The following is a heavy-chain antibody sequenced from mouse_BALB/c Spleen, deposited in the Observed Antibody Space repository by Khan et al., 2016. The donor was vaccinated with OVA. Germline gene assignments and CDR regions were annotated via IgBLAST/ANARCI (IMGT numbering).Heavy chain of an antibody. CDR1: GFTFRSYG. CDR3: ASHLAGASAY. Sequence: EVELVESGRDLVKPGGSLKLSCAASGFTFRSYGMSWVRQTPDKRLEWVATISSAGDYTYYPENVTGRFTISRDNAKKTLYLQMSSLQPEDTARFYCASHLAGASAYWGQGTLVTVSA. J-gene: IGHJ3*01. V-gene: IGHV5-6*01. CDR2: ISSAGDYT. D-gene: IGHD1-1*01.